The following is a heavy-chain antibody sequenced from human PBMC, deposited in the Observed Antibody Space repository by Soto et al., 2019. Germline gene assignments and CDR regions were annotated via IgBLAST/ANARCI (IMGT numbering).Heavy chain of an antibody. CDR1: GFSLITSGVC. D-gene: IGHD3-3*01. Sequence: SGPTLVNPTQTLTLTCTFSGFSLITSGVCLCCIRQPPGKSLEWLALVYLDDDRRYSPSLNGMLTITKDTSKNQVVLTMTNIDPXDTATYYCAHIWEWLLYWGQGTLVTVSS. J-gene: IGHJ4*02. CDR3: AHIWEWLLY. CDR2: VYLDDDR. V-gene: IGHV2-5*02.